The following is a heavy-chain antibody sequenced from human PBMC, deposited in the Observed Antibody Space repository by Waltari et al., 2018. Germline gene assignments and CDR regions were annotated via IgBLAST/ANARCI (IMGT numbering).Heavy chain of an antibody. CDR1: GFIISSYW. CDR3: GRSMYV. CDR2: ISNDGSVT. V-gene: IGHV3-74*01. J-gene: IGHJ6*02. Sequence: EEQLVESGGNLVQPGGSLRVSCAASGFIISSYWMYWVRQAPGKGLVWVSRISNDGSVTGYADSVKGRFTISRDNAKNTLYLQMNSLRPEDTAVYYCGRSMYVWGHGTTVTVSS.